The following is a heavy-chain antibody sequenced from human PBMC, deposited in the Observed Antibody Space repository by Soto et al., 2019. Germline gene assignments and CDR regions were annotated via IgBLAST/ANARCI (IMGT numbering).Heavy chain of an antibody. CDR1: GGSISSSSYY. Sequence: QLQLQESGPGLVKPSETLSLTCTVSGGSISSSSYYWGWIRQPPGKGLEWIGSIYYSGSTYYNPSLKSRVTISVDTSKNQFSLKLSSVTAADTAVYYCAGPSGSYYYYYYMDVWGKGTTVTVPS. D-gene: IGHD1-26*01. CDR2: IYYSGST. CDR3: AGPSGSYYYYYYMDV. J-gene: IGHJ6*03. V-gene: IGHV4-39*01.